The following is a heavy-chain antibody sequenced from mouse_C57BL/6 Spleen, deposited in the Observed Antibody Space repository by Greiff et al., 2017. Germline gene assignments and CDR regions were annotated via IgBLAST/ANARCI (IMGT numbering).Heavy chain of an antibody. CDR1: GFTFSSYA. Sequence: EVKVVESGAGLVKPGGSLKLSCAASGFTFSSYAMSWVRQTPEKRLEWVAYISSGGDYIYYADTVKGRFTISRDNARNTLYLQMSSLKSEDTAMYYCTREGYGSSYWYFDVWGTGTTVTVSS. D-gene: IGHD1-1*01. CDR2: ISSGGDYI. J-gene: IGHJ1*03. CDR3: TREGYGSSYWYFDV. V-gene: IGHV5-9-1*02.